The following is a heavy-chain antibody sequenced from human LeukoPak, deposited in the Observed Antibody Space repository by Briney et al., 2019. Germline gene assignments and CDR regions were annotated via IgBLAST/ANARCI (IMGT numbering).Heavy chain of an antibody. Sequence: GASVKVSCKASGGTFSSYAIIWVRQAPGQGLEWMGGIIPIFGTANYAQKFQGRVTITADESTSTAYMELSSLRSEDTAVYYCAADYYDSSGYYLEDYYYGMDVWGQGTTVTVSS. D-gene: IGHD3-22*01. J-gene: IGHJ6*02. CDR2: IIPIFGTA. V-gene: IGHV1-69*13. CDR3: AADYYDSSGYYLEDYYYGMDV. CDR1: GGTFSSYA.